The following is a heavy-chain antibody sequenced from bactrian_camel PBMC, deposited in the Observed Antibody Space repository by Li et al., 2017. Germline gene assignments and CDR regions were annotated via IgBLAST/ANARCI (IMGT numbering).Heavy chain of an antibody. CDR1: QPPDESSRC. D-gene: IGHD2*01. J-gene: IGHJ4*01. Sequence: VQLVESGGGSVQAGGSLRLSCTASQPPDESSRCMAWYRQAPGKEHEGVAGIDRDGETTYAESVKGRFIISRDDAKTTLYLQMNSLKPEDTAMYTCARGPRPRSGVCYLEPGPYNFWGQGTQVTVS. CDR2: IDRDGET. V-gene: IGHV3S57*01. CDR3: ARGPRPRSGVCYLEPGPYNF.